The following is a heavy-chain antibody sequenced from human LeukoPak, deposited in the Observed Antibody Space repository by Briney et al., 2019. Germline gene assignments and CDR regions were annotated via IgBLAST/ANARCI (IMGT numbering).Heavy chain of an antibody. CDR2: ISGSGGST. V-gene: IGHV3-23*01. CDR1: GFTFRSYA. CDR3: ARLGARQILEY. D-gene: IGHD4-17*01. Sequence: GGSLRLSCAASGFTFRSYAMRWVRQAPGKGLEWVSAISGSGGSTYYADSVKGRFTISRDNSKNTLYLQMNSLRAEDTAVYYCARLGARQILEYWGQGTLVTVSS. J-gene: IGHJ4*02.